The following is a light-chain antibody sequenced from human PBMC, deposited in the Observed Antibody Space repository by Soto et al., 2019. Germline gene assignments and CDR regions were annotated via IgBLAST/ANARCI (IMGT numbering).Light chain of an antibody. Sequence: DIQMTQSPSTLSASVGERVTITCRASQSISSWLAWYQQNPGRAPKLLIYDASSLESGVPPRFSGSGSGTEFTLTISSLQPDDFATYYCQQYNSYSTFGQGTKVEIK. J-gene: IGKJ1*01. CDR2: DAS. V-gene: IGKV1-5*01. CDR3: QQYNSYST. CDR1: QSISSW.